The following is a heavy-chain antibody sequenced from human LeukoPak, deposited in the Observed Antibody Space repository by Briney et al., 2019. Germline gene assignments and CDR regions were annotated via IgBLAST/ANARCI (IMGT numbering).Heavy chain of an antibody. CDR1: GGTFSSYA. CDR3: AREKPDIVATISDLETRAFDI. J-gene: IGHJ3*02. Sequence: ASVKVSCKASGGTFSSYAISWVRQAPGQGLEWMGGIIPIFGTANYAQKFQGRVTITADESTSTAYMELSSLRSEDTAVYYCAREKPDIVATISDLETRAFDIWGQGTMVTVSS. D-gene: IGHD5-12*01. CDR2: IIPIFGTA. V-gene: IGHV1-69*13.